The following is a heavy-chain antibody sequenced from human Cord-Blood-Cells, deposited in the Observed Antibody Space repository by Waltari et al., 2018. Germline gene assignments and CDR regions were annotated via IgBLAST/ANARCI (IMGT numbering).Heavy chain of an antibody. CDR1: GYTFTSYD. CDR3: ARTVPTYSSSWYWFDP. D-gene: IGHD6-13*01. J-gene: IGHJ5*02. CDR2: MNPNSGNT. Sequence: QVQLVQSGAEVKKPGASVKVSCQASGYTFTSYDINWVRPATGQGLEWMGWMNPNSGNTGYAQKFQGRVTMTRNTSISTAYMELSSLRSEDTAVYYCARTVPTYSSSWYWFDPWGQGTLVTVSS. V-gene: IGHV1-8*01.